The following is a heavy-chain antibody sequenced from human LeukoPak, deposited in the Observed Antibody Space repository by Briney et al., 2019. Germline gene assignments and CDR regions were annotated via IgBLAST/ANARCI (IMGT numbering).Heavy chain of an antibody. Sequence: SETLSLTCTVSGGSISSSSYYWGWIRQPPGKGLEWIGSIYCSGSTYYNPSLKSRVTISVDTSKNQFSLKLSSVTAADTAVYYCARPSSRIGGYFDYWGQGTLVTVSS. D-gene: IGHD3-10*01. J-gene: IGHJ4*02. CDR2: IYCSGST. CDR1: GGSISSSSYY. V-gene: IGHV4-39*01. CDR3: ARPSSRIGGYFDY.